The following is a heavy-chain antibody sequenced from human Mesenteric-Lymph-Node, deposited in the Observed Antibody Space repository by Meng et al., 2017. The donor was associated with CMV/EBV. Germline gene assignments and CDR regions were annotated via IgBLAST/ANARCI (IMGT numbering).Heavy chain of an antibody. Sequence: GESLKISCAASGFTFSSYWMSWVRQAPGKGLEWVANMNEDGSEKYYVDSVKGRFTISRDNAKNSLYLQMNSLRAEDTAVYYCARGRYNTGPWGQGTLVTVSS. V-gene: IGHV3-7*01. CDR3: ARGRYNTGP. CDR1: GFTFSSYW. J-gene: IGHJ5*02. CDR2: MNEDGSEK. D-gene: IGHD1-14*01.